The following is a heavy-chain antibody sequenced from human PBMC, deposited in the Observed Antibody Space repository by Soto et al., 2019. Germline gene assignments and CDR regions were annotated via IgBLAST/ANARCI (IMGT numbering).Heavy chain of an antibody. CDR3: ARAPTGTTYYFDD. D-gene: IGHD1-7*01. J-gene: IGHJ4*02. CDR2: IYYSGST. V-gene: IGHV4-31*03. CDR1: GGSVSSGGNY. Sequence: QVLLQESGPGLVKASQTLSLTCTVSGGSVSSGGNYWSWIRQHPGKGLEWIGFIYYSGSTFYNPYLKSRVTISKDTSKNQFSLKLTSVTAADTAVYYCARAPTGTTYYFDDWGQGTLVTVSS.